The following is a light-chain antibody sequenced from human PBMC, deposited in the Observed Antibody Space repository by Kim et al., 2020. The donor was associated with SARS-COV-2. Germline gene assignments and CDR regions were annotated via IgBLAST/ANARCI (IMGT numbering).Light chain of an antibody. CDR1: SGSIATNY. J-gene: IGLJ3*02. Sequence: GKTVAISCTRSSGSIATNYVQWYQQRPGSSPTTVIYKNNQRPSGVPDRFSGSIDRSSNSASLTISGLKTEDEADYYCQSFDSTNQVFGGGTQLTVL. CDR3: QSFDSTNQV. V-gene: IGLV6-57*01. CDR2: KNN.